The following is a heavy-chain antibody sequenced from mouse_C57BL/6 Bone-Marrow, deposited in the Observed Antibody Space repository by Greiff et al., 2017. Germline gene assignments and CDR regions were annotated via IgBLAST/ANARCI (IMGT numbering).Heavy chain of an antibody. J-gene: IGHJ3*01. V-gene: IGHV1-7*01. CDR1: GYTFTSYW. Sequence: VQLQQSGAELAKPGASVKLSCKASGYTFTSYWMHWGKQRPGQGLEWIGYINPSSGYTKYNQKFKDKATLTADKSSSTAYMQLSSLTYEDSAVYYCASGYYPPWFAYWGQGTLVTVSA. CDR3: ASGYYPPWFAY. CDR2: INPSSGYT. D-gene: IGHD2-3*01.